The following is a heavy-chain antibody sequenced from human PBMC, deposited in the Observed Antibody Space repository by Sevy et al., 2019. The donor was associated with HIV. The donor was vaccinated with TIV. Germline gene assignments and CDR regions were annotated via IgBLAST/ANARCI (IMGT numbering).Heavy chain of an antibody. J-gene: IGHJ5*02. CDR3: ARDPTRPINTCSGTSCDYNWFDP. D-gene: IGHD2-2*01. V-gene: IGHV1-69*04. Sequence: ASVKVSCKASGGTFSSYAISWVRQAPGQGLEWMGRIIPILGIANYAQKFQGRVTITADKSTSTAYMELSSLRSEDTAMYYCARDPTRPINTCSGTSCDYNWFDPWGQGTLVTVSS. CDR2: IIPILGIA. CDR1: GGTFSSYA.